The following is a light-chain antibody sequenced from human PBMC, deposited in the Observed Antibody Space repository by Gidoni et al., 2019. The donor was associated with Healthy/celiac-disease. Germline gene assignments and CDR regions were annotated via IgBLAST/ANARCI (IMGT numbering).Light chain of an antibody. Sequence: EIVMTQSPATLSVSPGERATLSCRASQSVSSNLAWYQQNPGQAPRLLIYGASTRATGIPARFSGSGSGKEFTITISSLQSEDFAVYYCQQYNNWPPLTFGGGTKVEIK. J-gene: IGKJ4*01. CDR1: QSVSSN. CDR3: QQYNNWPPLT. V-gene: IGKV3-15*01. CDR2: GAS.